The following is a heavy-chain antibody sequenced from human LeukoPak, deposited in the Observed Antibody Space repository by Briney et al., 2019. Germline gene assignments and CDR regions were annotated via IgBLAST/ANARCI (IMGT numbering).Heavy chain of an antibody. J-gene: IGHJ6*04. CDR3: AELGITMIGGV. D-gene: IGHD3-10*02. Sequence: SGGSLRLSCASSGFTSSSSEMNWGRPAPGEGLEWGSYICSSGSTIYSADSVKGGFTISRDNAKNALYLQMNSLRGEGTAVYCCAELGITMIGGVGGKDTADSISS. CDR2: ICSSGSTI. V-gene: IGHV3-48*03. CDR1: GFTSSSSE.